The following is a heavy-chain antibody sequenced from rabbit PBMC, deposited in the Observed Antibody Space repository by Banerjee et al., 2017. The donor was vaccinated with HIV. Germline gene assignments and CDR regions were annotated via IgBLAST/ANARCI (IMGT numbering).Heavy chain of an antibody. D-gene: IGHD1-1*01. CDR3: AREGASSSGYYL. CDR2: INTGTSGT. J-gene: IGHJ4*01. V-gene: IGHV1S40*01. Sequence: QSLEESGGDLVKPGASLTLTCTASGFSFSSSYWICWVRQAPGKGLEWIACINTGTSGTWYATWVNGRFTISETSSTTVTLQMTSLTGADTATYFCAREGASSSGYYLWGQGTLVTVS. CDR1: GFSFSSSYW.